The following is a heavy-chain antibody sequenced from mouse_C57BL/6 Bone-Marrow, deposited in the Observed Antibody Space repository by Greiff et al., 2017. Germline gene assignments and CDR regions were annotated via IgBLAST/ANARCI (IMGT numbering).Heavy chain of an antibody. D-gene: IGHD2-4*01. CDR3: ARSRHDYGGLLLAY. CDR2: IRNKANGYTT. Sequence: DVTLVESGGGLVQPGGSLSLSCAASGFTFPDYYMSWVRQPPGKALAWLGFIRNKANGYTTEYSASVKGRFTISRDNSQSILYLQMNALRAEDSATYYCARSRHDYGGLLLAYWGQGTLVTVSA. V-gene: IGHV7-3*01. J-gene: IGHJ3*01. CDR1: GFTFPDYY.